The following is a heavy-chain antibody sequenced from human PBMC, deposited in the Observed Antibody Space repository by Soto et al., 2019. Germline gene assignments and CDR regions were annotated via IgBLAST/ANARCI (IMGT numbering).Heavy chain of an antibody. J-gene: IGHJ4*02. CDR1: GFTFTMYW. Sequence: PGGSLRLSCAASGFTFTMYWMHWVRQAPGKGLVWVSRVNSDGTRTTYADSVKGRFTVSRDNAKNTLYLQMDSLRAEDTAVYYCARGYPGYSYGKMDYWGQGTLVTVSS. CDR3: ARGYPGYSYGKMDY. CDR2: VNSDGTRT. D-gene: IGHD5-18*01. V-gene: IGHV3-74*01.